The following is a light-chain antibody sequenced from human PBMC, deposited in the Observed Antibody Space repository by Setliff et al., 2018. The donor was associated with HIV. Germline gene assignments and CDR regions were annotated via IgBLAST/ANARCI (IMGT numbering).Light chain of an antibody. CDR2: RNN. CDR1: TSNVGSGN. CDR3: AIWDDALGGPV. J-gene: IGLJ2*01. Sequence: VLTQPPSASGTPGQRVSISCSETTSNVGSGNVFWYQQLPGKAPKLLIYRNNKRPSGVPDRFSGSKSATSASLAISGLRSDDEADYYCAIWDDALGGPVFGGGTKVTVL. V-gene: IGLV1-47*01.